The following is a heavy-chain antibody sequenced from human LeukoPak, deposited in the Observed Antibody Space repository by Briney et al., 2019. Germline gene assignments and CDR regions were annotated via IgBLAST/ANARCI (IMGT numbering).Heavy chain of an antibody. CDR3: ARVQGSGYCDY. CDR1: GGSFSGYY. Sequence: PSETPSLTCAVYGGSFSGYYWSWIRQPPGKGLEWIGEINHSGSTNHNPSLKSRVTISVDTSKNQFSLKLTSVTAADTAVYYCARVQGSGYCDYWGQGSLVTVSS. D-gene: IGHD3-22*01. V-gene: IGHV4-34*01. CDR2: INHSGST. J-gene: IGHJ4*02.